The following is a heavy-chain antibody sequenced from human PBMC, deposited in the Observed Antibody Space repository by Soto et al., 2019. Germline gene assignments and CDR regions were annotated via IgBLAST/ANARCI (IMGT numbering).Heavy chain of an antibody. CDR1: GYSFTSYW. V-gene: IGHV5-10-1*01. J-gene: IGHJ6*02. CDR2: IDPSDSYT. Sequence: GESLKISCKGSGYSFTSYWISWVRQMPGKGLEWMGRIDPSDSYTNYSPSFQGHVTISADKSISTAYLQWSSLKASDTAMYYCARRGYNWNYGYYYGMDVWGQGTTVTSP. D-gene: IGHD1-7*01. CDR3: ARRGYNWNYGYYYGMDV.